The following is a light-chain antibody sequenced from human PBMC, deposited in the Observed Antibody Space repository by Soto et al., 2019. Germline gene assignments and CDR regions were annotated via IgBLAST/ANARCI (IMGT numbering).Light chain of an antibody. CDR3: QQLNNYPST. V-gene: IGKV1-9*01. CDR1: QDISSY. CDR2: AAS. J-gene: IGKJ4*01. Sequence: QLTQSPSSLSASVGDRVTITCRASQDISSYLGWYQQKPGKAPKLLIYAASTLQSGVPSRFSGSGSGTDFTLTINSLQPEDFATYFCQQLNNYPSTFGGGTKVEIK.